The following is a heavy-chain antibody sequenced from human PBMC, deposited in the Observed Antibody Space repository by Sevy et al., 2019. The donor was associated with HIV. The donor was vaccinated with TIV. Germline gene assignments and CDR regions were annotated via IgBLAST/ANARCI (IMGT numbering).Heavy chain of an antibody. J-gene: IGHJ4*02. CDR3: ERRLSSAWYFDF. D-gene: IGHD6-19*01. Sequence: GGSLRLSCAASGFSVSRNHINWVRQAPGKGQEWISVIDSDGTTQYADSVKGGFTNARDTSNNTVYLQVSSLRADDTAVYYCERRLSSAWYFDFWGQGTLVTVSS. CDR1: GFSVSRNH. CDR2: IDSDGTT. V-gene: IGHV3-53*01.